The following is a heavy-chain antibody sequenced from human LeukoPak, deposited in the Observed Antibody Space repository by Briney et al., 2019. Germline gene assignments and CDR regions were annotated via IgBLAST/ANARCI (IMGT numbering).Heavy chain of an antibody. CDR3: AKPISGGLAVAADWFDP. V-gene: IGHV3-23*01. CDR2: INANSGTR. CDR1: GFAFSFFA. D-gene: IGHD6-19*01. J-gene: IGHJ5*01. Sequence: SGGSLRLSCEASGFAFSFFAMSWLRQPPGKGLQWVSTINANSGTRSYAASVRGRFTISRDNSKNTVHLQLNSLRAEDTAVYYCAKPISGGLAVAADWFDPWGQGTLVVVSS.